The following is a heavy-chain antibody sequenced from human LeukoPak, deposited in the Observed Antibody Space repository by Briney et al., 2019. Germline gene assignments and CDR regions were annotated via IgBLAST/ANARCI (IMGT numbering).Heavy chain of an antibody. CDR1: GGSISIGDYY. Sequence: PSETLSLTCTVSGGSISIGDYYWCWIRQPPGKGLEWIGYIYYSGSTYYNPSLKSRVTISVDTSKNQFSLKLSSVTAADTAVYYCARVDTILDAFDIWGQGTMVTVSS. V-gene: IGHV4-30-4*08. D-gene: IGHD3-3*01. J-gene: IGHJ3*02. CDR3: ARVDTILDAFDI. CDR2: IYYSGST.